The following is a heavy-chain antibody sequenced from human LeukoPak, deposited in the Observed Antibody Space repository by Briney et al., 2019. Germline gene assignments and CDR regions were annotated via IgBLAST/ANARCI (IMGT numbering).Heavy chain of an antibody. CDR1: GGSISSSSYY. Sequence: SETLSLTCTVSGGSISSSSYYWGWIRQPPGKGLEWIGSIYYSGSTYYNPSLKSRVTISVDTSKNQFSLKLSSVTAADTAVYYCTGRATYYYGSGSYYLNWGQGTLVTVSS. CDR2: IYYSGST. J-gene: IGHJ4*02. D-gene: IGHD3-10*01. CDR3: TGRATYYYGSGSYYLN. V-gene: IGHV4-39*01.